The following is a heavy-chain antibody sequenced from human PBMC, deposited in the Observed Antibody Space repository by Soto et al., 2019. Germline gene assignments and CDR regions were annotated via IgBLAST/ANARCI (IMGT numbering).Heavy chain of an antibody. CDR3: AHRHELGSFDI. Sequence: SGPTLVNPTQTLTMTCTFSGFSLSTRAVGVGWIRQPPGKALEWLALIYWNDDKRSSPSLKNRLTITKDTSKNHVVLTMTNMDPVDTATYYCAHRHELGSFDIWGQGTKVTVSS. J-gene: IGHJ3*02. CDR1: GFSLSTRAVG. CDR2: IYWNDDK. V-gene: IGHV2-5*01. D-gene: IGHD1-26*01.